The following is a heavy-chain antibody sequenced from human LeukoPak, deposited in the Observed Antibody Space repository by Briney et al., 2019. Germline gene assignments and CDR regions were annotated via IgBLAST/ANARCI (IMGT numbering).Heavy chain of an antibody. D-gene: IGHD6-19*01. J-gene: IGHJ4*02. CDR2: IYYSGST. CDR1: GGSISSYY. CDR3: ARGGSKQWLVDDS. Sequence: TSETLSLTCTVSGGSISSYYWSWIRQPPGKGLEWIGYIYYSGSTNYNPSLKSRVTISVDTSKNQFSLKLSSVTAADTAVYYCARGGSKQWLVDDSWGQGTLVTVSS. V-gene: IGHV4-59*01.